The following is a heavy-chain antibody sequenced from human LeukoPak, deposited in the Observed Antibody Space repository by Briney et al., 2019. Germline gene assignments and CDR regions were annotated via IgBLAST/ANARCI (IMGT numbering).Heavy chain of an antibody. D-gene: IGHD4-17*01. Sequence: SETLSLTCTVSGGSISSYYWSWIRQPPGKGLEWIGYIYYSGSTNYNPSPKSRVTISVDTSKNQFSLKLSSVTAADTAVYYCARTYGAFDYWGQGTLVTVSS. CDR1: GGSISSYY. V-gene: IGHV4-59*08. CDR2: IYYSGST. CDR3: ARTYGAFDY. J-gene: IGHJ4*02.